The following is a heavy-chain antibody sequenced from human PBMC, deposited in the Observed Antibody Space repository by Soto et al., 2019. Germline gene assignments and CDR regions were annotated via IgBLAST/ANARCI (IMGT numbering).Heavy chain of an antibody. CDR3: ARGGHYYDSSGYYPSY. V-gene: IGHV3-30-3*01. D-gene: IGHD3-22*01. CDR1: GFTFSSYA. J-gene: IGHJ4*02. CDR2: ISYDGSNK. Sequence: PGGSLRLSCAASGFTFSSYAMHWVRQAPGKGLEWVAVISYDGSNKYYADSVKGRFTISRDNSKNTLYLQMNSLRAEDTAVYYCARGGHYYDSSGYYPSYWGQGTLVTVSS.